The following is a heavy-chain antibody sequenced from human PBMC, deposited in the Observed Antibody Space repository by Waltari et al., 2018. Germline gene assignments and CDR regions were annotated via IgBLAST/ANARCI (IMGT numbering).Heavy chain of an antibody. CDR1: GGSLRRYS. CDR3: ARESYSSGWLSH. Sequence: QVQLQESGPGLVKPSETLSLTCTVSGGSLRRYSWIWIRQPPGKGLEWIGYIYYSGSTNYNPSLKSRVTISVDTSKNQFSLKLSSVTAADTAVYYCARESYSSGWLSHWGQGTLVTVSS. J-gene: IGHJ4*02. V-gene: IGHV4-59*01. D-gene: IGHD6-19*01. CDR2: IYYSGST.